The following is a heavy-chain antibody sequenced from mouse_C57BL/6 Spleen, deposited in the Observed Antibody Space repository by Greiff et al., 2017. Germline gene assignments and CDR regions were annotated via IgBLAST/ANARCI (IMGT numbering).Heavy chain of an antibody. Sequence: VKLQQSGAELARPGASVKMSCKASGYTFTSYTMHWVKQRPGQGLEWIGYINPSSGYTKYNQKFKDKATLTADKSSSTAYMQLSSLTSEDSAVYYCARWLNFDYWGQGTTLTVSS. V-gene: IGHV1-4*01. D-gene: IGHD2-2*01. CDR2: INPSSGYT. CDR3: ARWLNFDY. J-gene: IGHJ2*01. CDR1: GYTFTSYT.